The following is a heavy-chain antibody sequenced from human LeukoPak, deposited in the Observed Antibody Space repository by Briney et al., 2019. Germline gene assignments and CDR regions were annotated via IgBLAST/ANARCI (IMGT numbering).Heavy chain of an antibody. D-gene: IGHD1-14*01. CDR1: GGTFSNYT. CDR3: AREGKGRTFEY. Sequence: SVTVSCKASGGTFSNYTISWVRQAPGQGLEWMGGIIPIFRMANFAQTFQGRVTITADESTTINYMELRSLRSEDTAVYYCAREGKGRTFEYWGQGTLVTVSS. J-gene: IGHJ4*02. CDR2: IIPIFRMA. V-gene: IGHV1-69*13.